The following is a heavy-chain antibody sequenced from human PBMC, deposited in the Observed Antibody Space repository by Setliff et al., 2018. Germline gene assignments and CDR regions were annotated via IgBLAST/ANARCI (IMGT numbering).Heavy chain of an antibody. J-gene: IGHJ6*03. CDR1: GATSSSYG. Sequence: GASVKVSCKASGATSSSYGISWVRQAPGQGLEWMGGTIPMFGTTEYAQKFQGRLTIITDESTNTAFMQLSSLRSDDTAVYYCVREGVDSRSSTDYRYYMDVWGKGTTVTVSS. CDR2: TIPMFGTT. D-gene: IGHD3-22*01. CDR3: VREGVDSRSSTDYRYYMDV. V-gene: IGHV1-69*05.